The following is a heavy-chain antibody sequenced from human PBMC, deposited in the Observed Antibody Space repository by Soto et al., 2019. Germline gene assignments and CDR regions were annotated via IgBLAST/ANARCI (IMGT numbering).Heavy chain of an antibody. CDR2: IYYSGST. V-gene: IGHV4-39*07. D-gene: IGHD6-19*01. CDR3: ARERGKQWLAANYYYYYGMDG. CDR1: DASITSASYF. J-gene: IGHJ6*02. Sequence: SETLSLTCTVSDASITSASYFWDWIRQPPGKGLEWIGSIYYSGSTYTNPSLKSRVTISVDTSKNQFSLRLSSVAAADTAGYYCARERGKQWLAANYYYYYGMDGWGQGTTVTVSS.